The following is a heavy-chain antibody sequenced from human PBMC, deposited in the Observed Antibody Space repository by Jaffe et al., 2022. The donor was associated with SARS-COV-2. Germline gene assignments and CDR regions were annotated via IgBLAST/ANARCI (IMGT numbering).Heavy chain of an antibody. CDR1: GFTFSSYE. J-gene: IGHJ4*02. Sequence: EVQLVESGGGLVQPGGSLRLSCAASGFTFSSYEMNWVRQAPGKGLEWVSYISSSGSTIYYADSVKGRFTISRDNAKNSLYLQMNSLRAEDTAVYYCARFVRRTSRFDYWGQGTLVTVSS. CDR3: ARFVRRTSRFDY. V-gene: IGHV3-48*03. CDR2: ISSSGSTI. D-gene: IGHD2-2*01.